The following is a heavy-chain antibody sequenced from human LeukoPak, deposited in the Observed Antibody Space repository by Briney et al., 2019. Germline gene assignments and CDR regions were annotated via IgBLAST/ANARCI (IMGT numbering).Heavy chain of an antibody. Sequence: SETLSLTCTVSVGSITSYYWSWIRHPPGKGLEWIGYIYHSGTTNYNPSLKSRVTISADTSKSQFSLKLSSVTAADTAVYYCAQKAPYSPGYSQDWGQGTLVTVSS. CDR1: VGSITSYY. V-gene: IGHV4-59*01. D-gene: IGHD2-15*01. CDR2: IYHSGTT. CDR3: AQKAPYSPGYSQD. J-gene: IGHJ1*01.